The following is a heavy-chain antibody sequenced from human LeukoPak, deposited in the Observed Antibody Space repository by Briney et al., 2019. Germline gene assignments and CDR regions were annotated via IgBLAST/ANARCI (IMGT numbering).Heavy chain of an antibody. J-gene: IGHJ4*02. CDR3: ARVPINDWGSGDYFDY. Sequence: SVKVSCKASGGTFISYAISWVRQAPGQGLEWMGRIIPIFGTANYAQKFQGRVTITTDESTCTAYMELSSLRSEDTAVYYCARVPINDWGSGDYFDYWGQGTLVTVSS. CDR2: IIPIFGTA. V-gene: IGHV1-69*05. CDR1: GGTFISYA. D-gene: IGHD7-27*01.